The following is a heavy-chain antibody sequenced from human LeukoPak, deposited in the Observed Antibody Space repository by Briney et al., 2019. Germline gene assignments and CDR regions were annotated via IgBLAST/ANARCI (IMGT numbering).Heavy chain of an antibody. V-gene: IGHV1-8*01. CDR3: ARAEILVAVWGSYRPLAFDI. Sequence: ASVKVSCKASGYTFTSYDINWVRQATGQGLEWMGWMNPNSGNTGYAQKFQGRVTMTRNTSISTAYMELSSLRSEDTAVYYCARAEILVAVWGSYRPLAFDIWGQGTVVTVSS. CDR2: MNPNSGNT. CDR1: GYTFTSYD. J-gene: IGHJ3*02. D-gene: IGHD3-16*02.